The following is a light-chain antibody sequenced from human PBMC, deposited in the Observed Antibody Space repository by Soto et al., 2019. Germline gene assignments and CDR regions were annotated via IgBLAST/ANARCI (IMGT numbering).Light chain of an antibody. J-gene: IGLJ1*01. CDR1: SSNIGRNF. Sequence: SVLTQPPPASRTPGERVTLSCYGSSSNIGRNFVYWYQQFPGMAPKLLIYGNDQRPSGVPDRFSGSKSGTSASLAISGLRSEDEADYHCAAWDTSLRGYVFGTGTKVTVL. V-gene: IGLV1-47*01. CDR3: AAWDTSLRGYV. CDR2: GND.